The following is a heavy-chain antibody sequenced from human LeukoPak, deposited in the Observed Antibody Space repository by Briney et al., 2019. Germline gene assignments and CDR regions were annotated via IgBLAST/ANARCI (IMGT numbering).Heavy chain of an antibody. J-gene: IGHJ4*02. CDR2: ISWDGGST. D-gene: IGHD3-10*01. Sequence: GGSLRLSCAASGFTFDDYAMHWVRQAPGKGLEWVSLISWDGGSTYYADSVKGRFTISRDNSKNTLYLQMNSLRAEDTAVYHCATVRLYGSGNYYSDYWGQGTLVTVSS. V-gene: IGHV3-43D*03. CDR1: GFTFDDYA. CDR3: ATVRLYGSGNYYSDY.